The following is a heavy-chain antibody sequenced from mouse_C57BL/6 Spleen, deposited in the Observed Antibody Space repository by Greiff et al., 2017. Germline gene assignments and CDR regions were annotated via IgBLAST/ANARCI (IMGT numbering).Heavy chain of an antibody. CDR2: IDPSDSYT. CDR1: GYTFTSYW. D-gene: IGHD1-1*01. J-gene: IGHJ1*03. CDR3: ARDLYYGSSYRYFDV. Sequence: QVQLQQPGAELVRPGTSVKLSCKASGYTFTSYWMHWVKQRPGQGLEWIGVIDPSDSYTNYNQKFKGKATLTVDTSSSTAYMQRNSLTSEDSAVYYCARDLYYGSSYRYFDVWGTGTTVTVSS. V-gene: IGHV1-59*01.